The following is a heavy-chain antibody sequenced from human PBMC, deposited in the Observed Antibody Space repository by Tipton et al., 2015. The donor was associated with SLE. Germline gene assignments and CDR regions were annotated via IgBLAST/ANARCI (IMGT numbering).Heavy chain of an antibody. CDR3: ARDVGYDSSGYYHRYFDY. J-gene: IGHJ4*02. CDR2: IYYSGRT. Sequence: TLSLTCTVSGASVSNYYWSWIRQPPGKGLDWIGYIYYSGRTNYNPSLKSRVTISVDTSKNQFSLKLNSVTAADTAVFYCARDVGYDSSGYYHRYFDYWGQGTLVTVSS. V-gene: IGHV4-59*02. D-gene: IGHD3-22*01. CDR1: GASVSNYY.